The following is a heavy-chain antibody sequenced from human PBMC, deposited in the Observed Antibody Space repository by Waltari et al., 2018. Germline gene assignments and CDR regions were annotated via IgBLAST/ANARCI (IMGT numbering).Heavy chain of an antibody. Sequence: QVQLVQSGAEVKKPGASVKVSCKASGYTFTSYAMHWVRQAPGQRLGWMGWINAGNGNTKESQKFQGRVTITRDTSASTAYMELSSLRSEDTAVYYCARPGYSSSWYNGYYYYGMDVWGQGTTVTVSS. V-gene: IGHV1-3*01. CDR3: ARPGYSSSWYNGYYYYGMDV. J-gene: IGHJ6*02. D-gene: IGHD6-13*01. CDR1: GYTFTSYA. CDR2: INAGNGNT.